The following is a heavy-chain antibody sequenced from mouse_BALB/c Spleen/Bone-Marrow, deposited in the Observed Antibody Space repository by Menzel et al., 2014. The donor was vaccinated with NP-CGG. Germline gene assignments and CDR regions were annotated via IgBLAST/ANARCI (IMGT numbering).Heavy chain of an antibody. V-gene: IGHV1S132*01. Sequence: VKLVESGAELVKPGASVKLSCKPSGYTFTNYWIQWVKQRPGQGLGWIGEIFPGIGTTYYNEKFKGKATLTIDTSSSTAYMRLSSLTSEDSAVYFCARGGNYGYWGQGTTLTVSS. CDR2: IFPGIGTT. CDR1: GYTFTNYW. D-gene: IGHD2-1*01. CDR3: ARGGNYGY. J-gene: IGHJ2*01.